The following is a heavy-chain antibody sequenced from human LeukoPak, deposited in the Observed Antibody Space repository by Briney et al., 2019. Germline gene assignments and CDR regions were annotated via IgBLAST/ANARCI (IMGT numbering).Heavy chain of an antibody. Sequence: ASVEVSCKASGYTFTGYYMYWVRQAPGSGLGCMGWINPKSGGTNYAQKFQGRVTMTRDTSISTAYMELSRLRSDDTAVYYCAREVVVVPAAIRGWFDPWGQGTLVTVSS. CDR3: AREVVVVPAAIRGWFDP. CDR2: INPKSGGT. J-gene: IGHJ5*02. CDR1: GYTFTGYY. V-gene: IGHV1-2*02. D-gene: IGHD2-2*01.